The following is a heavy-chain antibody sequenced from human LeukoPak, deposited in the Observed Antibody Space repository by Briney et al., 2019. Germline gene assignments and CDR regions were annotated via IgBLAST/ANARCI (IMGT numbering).Heavy chain of an antibody. CDR2: ILYGGSHK. CDR1: GFFFSSYA. V-gene: IGHV3-30*15. D-gene: IGHD5-24*01. Sequence: GSLLISSSASGFFFSSYAMNWGLRAPGRGLVWVAVILYGGSHKYHADSVKGRFTISRDTSKNTLYLQMSSLRPDDTAVYYCARDRQSMAQYYFDFWGQGSLVTVSS. J-gene: IGHJ4*02. CDR3: ARDRQSMAQYYFDF.